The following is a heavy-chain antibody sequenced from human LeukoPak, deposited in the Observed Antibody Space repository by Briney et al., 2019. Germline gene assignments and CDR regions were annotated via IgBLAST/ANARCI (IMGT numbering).Heavy chain of an antibody. J-gene: IGHJ4*02. CDR2: SNAGNGNT. CDR3: AREYCSSTSCYVDY. Sequence: ASVKVSFKAPGYTFTSYAMHWVRQAPGQRLEWMGWSNAGNGNTKYSQEFQGRVTITRDTSASTAYMELSSLRSEDMAVYYCAREYCSSTSCYVDYWGQGTLVTVSS. D-gene: IGHD2-2*01. CDR1: GYTFTSYA. V-gene: IGHV1-3*02.